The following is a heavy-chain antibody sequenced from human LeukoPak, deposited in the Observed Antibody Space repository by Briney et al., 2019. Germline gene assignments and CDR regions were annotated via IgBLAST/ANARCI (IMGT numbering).Heavy chain of an antibody. CDR2: IYYSGTT. CDR1: GGSISSGGYS. Sequence: SETLSLTCAVSGGSISSGGYSWSWIRQPPGKGLEWIVDIYYSGTTYYGPSIKSRITISIDKSKNQFSLNLSSVTAADTAVYYCDRTIVPRTYFDYWGQGTLVTVSS. CDR3: DRTIVPRTYFDY. J-gene: IGHJ4*02. D-gene: IGHD2/OR15-2a*01. V-gene: IGHV4-30-4*07.